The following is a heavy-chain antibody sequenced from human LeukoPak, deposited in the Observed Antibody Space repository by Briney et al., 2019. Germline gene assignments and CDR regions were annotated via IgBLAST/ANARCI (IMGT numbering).Heavy chain of an antibody. CDR2: IIPIFGTA. CDR1: GGTFSSYA. D-gene: IGHD2-15*01. Sequence: ASVKVSCKASGGTFSSYAISWVRQAPGQGLEWMGGIIPIFGTANYAQKFQGRVTITADKSTSTAYMELSSLRSEDTAVYYCARARQRKYCSGGSCSLDAFDIWGQGTMVTVSS. CDR3: ARARQRKYCSGGSCSLDAFDI. J-gene: IGHJ3*02. V-gene: IGHV1-69*06.